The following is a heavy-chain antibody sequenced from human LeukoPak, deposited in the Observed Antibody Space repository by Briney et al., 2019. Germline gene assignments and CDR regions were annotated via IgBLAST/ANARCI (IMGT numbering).Heavy chain of an antibody. V-gene: IGHV4-39*07. CDR3: ARVRVTPVLFDYYYYMDV. CDR1: GGSISSSSYY. Sequence: KPSETLSLTCTVSGGSISSSSYYWGWIRQPPGKGLEWIGSIYYSGSTYYNPSLKSRVTISVDTSKNQFSLKLSSVTAADTAVYYCARVRVTPVLFDYYYYMDVWGKGTTVTVSS. D-gene: IGHD4-11*01. J-gene: IGHJ6*03. CDR2: IYYSGST.